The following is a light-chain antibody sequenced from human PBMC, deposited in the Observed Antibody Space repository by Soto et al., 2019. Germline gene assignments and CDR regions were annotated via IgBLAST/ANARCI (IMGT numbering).Light chain of an antibody. CDR1: QGVSSSY. V-gene: IGKV3-20*01. CDR2: GAS. CDR3: QQFATSPLT. J-gene: IGKJ4*01. Sequence: IVMTQSPATLSVSPGERATLSCRAGQGVSSSYLAWYQQKPGQAPRLLIYGASSRATGIPDRFSGSGSGTDFTLTISRLEPEDFAVYYCQQFATSPLTFGGGTKVDIK.